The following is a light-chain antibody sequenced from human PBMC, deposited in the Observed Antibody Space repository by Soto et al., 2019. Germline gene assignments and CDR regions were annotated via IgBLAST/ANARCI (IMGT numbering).Light chain of an antibody. CDR1: QSLLHTNGYNY. Sequence: DIVMTQSPLSLPVTPGEPASISCRSRQSLLHTNGYNYFDWYLQTPGKSPKALIYLGSNPSSGVPDRLSGSGSGTDFTMKISRVEAADSGVYYCMQPLQSWTFGQGTKVDIK. J-gene: IGKJ1*01. V-gene: IGKV2-28*01. CDR2: LGS. CDR3: MQPLQSWT.